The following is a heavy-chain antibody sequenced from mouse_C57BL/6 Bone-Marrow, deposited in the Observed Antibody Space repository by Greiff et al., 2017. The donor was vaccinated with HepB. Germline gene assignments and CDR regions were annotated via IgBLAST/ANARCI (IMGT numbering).Heavy chain of an antibody. J-gene: IGHJ2*01. CDR2: ISGGGGNT. D-gene: IGHD1-1*01. CDR1: GFTFSSYT. V-gene: IGHV5-9*01. CDR3: ARLGSIHFDY. Sequence: EVKLVESGGGLVKPGGSLKLSCAASGFTFSSYTMSWVRQTPEKRLEWVATISGGGGNTYYPDSVKGRFTISRDNAKNTLYLQMSSLRSEDTALYYCARLGSIHFDYWGQGTTLTVSS.